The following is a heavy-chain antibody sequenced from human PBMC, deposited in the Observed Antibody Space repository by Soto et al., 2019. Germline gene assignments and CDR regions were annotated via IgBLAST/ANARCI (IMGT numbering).Heavy chain of an antibody. CDR1: GGSISSSSYY. CDR2: IYYSGST. J-gene: IGHJ4*02. CDR3: ASDVYDSSGYYYLGY. Sequence: QLQLQESGPGLVKPSETLSLTCTVSGGSISSSSYYWGWIRQPPGKGLEWLGSIYYSGSTYYNPSLKSRVTISVDTSKNQFSLKLSSVTAADTAVYYCASDVYDSSGYYYLGYWGQGTLVTVSS. D-gene: IGHD3-22*01. V-gene: IGHV4-39*01.